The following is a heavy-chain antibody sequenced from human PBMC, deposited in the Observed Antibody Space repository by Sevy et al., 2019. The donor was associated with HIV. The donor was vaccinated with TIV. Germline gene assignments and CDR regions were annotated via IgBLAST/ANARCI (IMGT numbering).Heavy chain of an antibody. V-gene: IGHV3-15*01. CDR1: GFTFSNAW. D-gene: IGHD3-10*01. CDR2: IKSKTDGGTT. Sequence: GGSLRLSCAASGFTFSNAWMSWVRQAPGKGLEWVGRIKSKTDGGTTDYAAPVKGRFTISRDDSKTTLYLQMNSLKTEDTAVYYCTTHLLWFGELEPVYYFDYWGQGTLVTVSS. CDR3: TTHLLWFGELEPVYYFDY. J-gene: IGHJ4*02.